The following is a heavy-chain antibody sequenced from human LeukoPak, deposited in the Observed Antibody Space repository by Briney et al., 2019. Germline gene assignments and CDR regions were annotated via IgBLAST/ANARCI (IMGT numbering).Heavy chain of an antibody. CDR3: AGDPRTVRI. D-gene: IGHD1-1*01. J-gene: IGHJ4*02. V-gene: IGHV3-11*04. CDR2: ISGNGGVI. Sequence: GGSLRLSCAASGFSFSDNYMTWVRQAPGKGLEWLSYISGNGGVIQYADSVKGRFTISRDNAKKLLYLQMDSLRVEYTAIYYCAGDPRTVRIWGQGTLVTVSS. CDR1: GFSFSDNY.